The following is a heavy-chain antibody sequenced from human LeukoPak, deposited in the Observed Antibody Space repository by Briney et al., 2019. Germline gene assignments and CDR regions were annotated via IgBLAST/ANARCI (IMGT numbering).Heavy chain of an antibody. V-gene: IGHV4-39*01. D-gene: IGHD6-13*01. Sequence: SETLSLTCTVSVGSISSSSYYWGWIRQPPGKGLEWIGSIYYSGSTYYNPSLKSRVTISVDTSKNQFSLKLSSVTAADTAVYYCARGEAAFDYWGQGTLVTVSS. CDR3: ARGEAAFDY. CDR1: VGSISSSSYY. J-gene: IGHJ4*02. CDR2: IYYSGST.